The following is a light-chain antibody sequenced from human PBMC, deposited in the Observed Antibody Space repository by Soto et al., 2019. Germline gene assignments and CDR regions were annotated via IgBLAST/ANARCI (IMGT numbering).Light chain of an antibody. CDR2: LNSDGSH. J-gene: IGLJ3*02. CDR3: QTWGTGIQV. V-gene: IGLV4-69*01. CDR1: SGHSSYA. Sequence: QPVVTQSSSASASLGASVKLTCTLSSGHSSYAIAWHQQQPEKGPRYLMKLNSDGSHSKGDGIPDRFSGSSSGAERYLTISSLQSEDEADYYCQTWGTGIQVFGGGTKLTVL.